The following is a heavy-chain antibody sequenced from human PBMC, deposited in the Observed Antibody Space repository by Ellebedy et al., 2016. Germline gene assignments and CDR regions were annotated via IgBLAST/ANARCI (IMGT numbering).Heavy chain of an antibody. J-gene: IGHJ4*02. CDR3: AKDRAVAGHGLDY. CDR1: GFTFSSYG. D-gene: IGHD6-19*01. V-gene: IGHV3-30*18. CDR2: ISYDGSNK. Sequence: GGSLRLSXATSGFTFSSYGMHWVRQAPGKGLEWVAVISYDGSNKYYADSVKGRFTISRDNSKNTLYLQMNSLRAEDTAVYYCAKDRAVAGHGLDYWGQGTLVTVSS.